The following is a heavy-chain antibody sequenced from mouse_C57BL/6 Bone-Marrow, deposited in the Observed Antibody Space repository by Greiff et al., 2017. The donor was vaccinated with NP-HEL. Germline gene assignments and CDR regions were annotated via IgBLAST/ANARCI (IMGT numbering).Heavy chain of an antibody. V-gene: IGHV1-62-2*01. CDR1: GYTFTEYT. Sequence: LVESGAELVKPGASVKLSCKASGYTFTEYTIHWVKQRSGQGLEWIGWFYPGSGSIKYNEKFKDKATLTADKSSSTVYMELSRLTSEDSAVYFCARHVLYYYGSSFYWYFDVWGTGTTVTVSS. CDR2: FYPGSGSI. J-gene: IGHJ1*03. CDR3: ARHVLYYYGSSFYWYFDV. D-gene: IGHD1-1*01.